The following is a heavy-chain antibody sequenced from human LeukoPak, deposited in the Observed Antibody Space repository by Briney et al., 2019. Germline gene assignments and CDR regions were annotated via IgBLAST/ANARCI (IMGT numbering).Heavy chain of an antibody. Sequence: PAETLSLTCTVSGGSISSYYWSWIRQPPGKGLEWIGYIYYSGSTNYNPSLKSRVTISVDTSKNQFSLKLRSVTAADTALYYCARLIGQYGNDMDVWGKGITVTVSS. J-gene: IGHJ6*03. CDR3: ARLIGQYGNDMDV. CDR1: GGSISSYY. D-gene: IGHD3-10*01. CDR2: IYYSGST. V-gene: IGHV4-59*08.